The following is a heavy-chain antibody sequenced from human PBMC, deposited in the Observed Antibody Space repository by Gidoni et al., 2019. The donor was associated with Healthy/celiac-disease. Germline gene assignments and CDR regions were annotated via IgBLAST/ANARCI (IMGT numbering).Heavy chain of an antibody. CDR2: IIPIFVTA. Sequence: QVQLVQSGAEVKKHGSSVTVSCKASGGTFSSYAISWVRQAPGQGLEWIGGIIPIFVTANYAQKCQGSVTITADESTSTAYMELSSLRSEDTAVYYCAPSSTRNEVAGTVYDPWGREPWSPSPQ. CDR3: APSSTRNEVAGTVYDP. J-gene: IGHJ5*02. V-gene: IGHV1-69*01. CDR1: GGTFSSYA. D-gene: IGHD6-19*01.